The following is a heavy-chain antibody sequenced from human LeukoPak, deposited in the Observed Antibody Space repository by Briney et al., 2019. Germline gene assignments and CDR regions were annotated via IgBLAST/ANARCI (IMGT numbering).Heavy chain of an antibody. CDR1: GYTFTSYY. CDR2: INPSGGST. CDR3: AREHYDFWSGYYPLSQVY. Sequence: ASVKVSCKASGYTFTSYYMHWVRQAPGQGLEWMGIINPSGGSTSYAQKLQGRVTMTRDTSTSTVYMELSSLRSEDTAVYYCAREHYDFWSGYYPLSQVYWGQGTLVTVSS. V-gene: IGHV1-46*01. J-gene: IGHJ4*02. D-gene: IGHD3-3*01.